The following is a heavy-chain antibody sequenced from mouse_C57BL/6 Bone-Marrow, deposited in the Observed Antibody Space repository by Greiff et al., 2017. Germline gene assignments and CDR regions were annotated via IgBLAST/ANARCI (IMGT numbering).Heavy chain of an antibody. D-gene: IGHD1-1*01. Sequence: EVKLVESEGGLVQPGSSMKLSCTASGFTFSDYYMAWVRQVPEKGLEWVANINYDGSSTYYLDSLKSRFIISRDNAKNILYLQMSSLKSEDTATYYCARDSHCYGSGYFDYWGQGTTLTVSS. CDR1: GFTFSDYY. CDR2: INYDGSST. V-gene: IGHV5-16*01. CDR3: ARDSHCYGSGYFDY. J-gene: IGHJ2*01.